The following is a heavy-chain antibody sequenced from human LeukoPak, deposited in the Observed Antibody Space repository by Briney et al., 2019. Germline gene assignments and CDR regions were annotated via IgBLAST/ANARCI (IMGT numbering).Heavy chain of an antibody. V-gene: IGHV1-2*02. D-gene: IGHD5-18*01. J-gene: IGHJ4*02. CDR1: AYTFSDYY. CDR2: IDTNSGGT. Sequence: GASVKVSCKASAYTFSDYYLHWVRQAPGQGLEWMGWIDTNSGGTNYTQKFQGRVTTTRDTAISTAYMELTRLRSDDTAVYYCARPKTLGNTAMLVYWGQGTLVTVSS. CDR3: ARPKTLGNTAMLVY.